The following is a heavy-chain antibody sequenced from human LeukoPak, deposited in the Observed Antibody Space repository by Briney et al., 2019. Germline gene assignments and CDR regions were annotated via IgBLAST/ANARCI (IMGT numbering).Heavy chain of an antibody. Sequence: EASVKVSCKASGYTFTGYYMHWVRQAPGQGLEWMGWINPNSGGTNYAQKFQGRVTMTRDTSISTAYMELSRLRSDDTAAYYCARDVEMATITRTYYFDYWGQGTLVTVSS. D-gene: IGHD5-24*01. V-gene: IGHV1-2*02. CDR2: INPNSGGT. CDR1: GYTFTGYY. CDR3: ARDVEMATITRTYYFDY. J-gene: IGHJ4*02.